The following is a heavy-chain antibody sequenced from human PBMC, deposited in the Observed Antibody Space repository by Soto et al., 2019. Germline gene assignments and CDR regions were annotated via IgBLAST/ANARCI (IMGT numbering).Heavy chain of an antibody. CDR1: GFTFDDYV. Sequence: GGSLRLSCAASGFTFDDYVMHWVRQAPGKGLEWVSGISWNSGSIGYADSVKGRFTISRDNAKNSLYLQMNSLRAEDTALYYCAKDMGIAVAGFDYWGQGTLVTVSS. CDR3: AKDMGIAVAGFDY. J-gene: IGHJ4*02. CDR2: ISWNSGSI. D-gene: IGHD6-19*01. V-gene: IGHV3-9*01.